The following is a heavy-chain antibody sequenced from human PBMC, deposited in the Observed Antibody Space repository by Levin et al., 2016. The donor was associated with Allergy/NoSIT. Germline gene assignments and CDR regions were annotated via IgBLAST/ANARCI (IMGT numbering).Heavy chain of an antibody. D-gene: IGHD1-26*01. CDR2: INRDGRGA. V-gene: IGHV3-64D*06. Sequence: WIRQPPGKGLEYVSGINRDGRGAYHAESVRGRFTMSRDNFKNTLSLEMTSLRPEDTAVYHCVNLPATSGNDGSDMWGQGTMVTVSS. CDR3: VNLPATSGNDGSDM. J-gene: IGHJ3*02.